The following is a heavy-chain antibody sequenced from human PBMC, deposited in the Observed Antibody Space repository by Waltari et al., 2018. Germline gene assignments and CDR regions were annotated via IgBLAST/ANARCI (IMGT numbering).Heavy chain of an antibody. D-gene: IGHD6-19*01. CDR1: GFTLRSYS. CDR3: ARDASGWSRDY. V-gene: IGHV3-21*01. CDR2: INTSSYL. J-gene: IGHJ4*02. Sequence: EVQLVESGGGLVKPGASLRVSCTASGFTLRSYSMTWVRQAPGKGLEWVSTINTSSYLYQADSLKGRFTISRDNAKNSLFLQMNSLRAEDTAVYYCARDASGWSRDYWGQGTLVTVSS.